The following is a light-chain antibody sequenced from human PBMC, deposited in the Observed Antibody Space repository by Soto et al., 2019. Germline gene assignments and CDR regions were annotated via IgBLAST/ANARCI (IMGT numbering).Light chain of an antibody. V-gene: IGKV3-15*01. CDR3: QQYDALSRS. CDR1: ESVMRN. J-gene: IGKJ1*01. CDR2: GAS. Sequence: EIHMTQSPSTLSATPRERAALSCRASESVMRNLAWFQQKPGQAPRLLIYGASTMAPGVPARFSGSGSGTEFTLTIRSLQSDDFGLYYCQQYDALSRSVGPGTKVDI.